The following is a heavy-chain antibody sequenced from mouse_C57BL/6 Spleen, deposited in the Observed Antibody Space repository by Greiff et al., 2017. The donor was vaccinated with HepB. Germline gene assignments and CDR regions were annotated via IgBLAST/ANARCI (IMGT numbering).Heavy chain of an antibody. V-gene: IGHV1-82*01. J-gene: IGHJ2*01. CDR1: GYAFSSSW. CDR3: ARSLQGY. Sequence: QVQLQQSGPELVKPGASVKISCKASGYAFSSSWMNWVKQRPGKGLEWIGRIYPGDGDTNYNGKFKGKATLTADKSSSTAYMQLSSLTSEDSAVYFCARSLQGYWGQGTTLTVSS. CDR2: IYPGDGDT. D-gene: IGHD2-10*01.